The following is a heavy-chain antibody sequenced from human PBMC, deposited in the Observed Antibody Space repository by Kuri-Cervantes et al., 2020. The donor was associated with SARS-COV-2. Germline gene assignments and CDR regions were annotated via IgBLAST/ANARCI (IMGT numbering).Heavy chain of an antibody. V-gene: IGHV4-30-2*01. D-gene: IGHD1-26*01. CDR1: GFTFSDYY. J-gene: IGHJ5*02. CDR3: ARGLGRYDP. CDR2: IYHSGST. Sequence: SETLSLTCAASGFTFSDYYMSWIRQPPGKGLEWIGYIYHSGSTYYNPYLKSRVTISVDRYKNQFSLKLSSVTAADTAVYYCARGLGRYDPWGQGTLVTVSS.